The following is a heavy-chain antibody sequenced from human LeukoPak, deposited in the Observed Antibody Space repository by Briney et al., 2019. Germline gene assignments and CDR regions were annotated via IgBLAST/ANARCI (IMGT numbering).Heavy chain of an antibody. Sequence: ASVKVSCKVSGYTLTELSMHWVRQAPGKGLEWMGGFDPEDGETIYAQKFQGRVTMTEDTSTDTAYMELSSLRSEDTAVYYCAIYDSSGYTTSFDYWGQGTLVTVSS. J-gene: IGHJ4*02. CDR3: AIYDSSGYTTSFDY. CDR1: GYTLTELS. CDR2: FDPEDGET. V-gene: IGHV1-24*01. D-gene: IGHD3-22*01.